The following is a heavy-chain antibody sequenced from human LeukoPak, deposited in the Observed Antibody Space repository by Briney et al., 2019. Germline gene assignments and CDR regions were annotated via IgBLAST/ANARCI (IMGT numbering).Heavy chain of an antibody. J-gene: IGHJ4*02. CDR2: IISNENSA. V-gene: IGHV3-74*01. CDR3: RTFFDGYPFDY. Sequence: GGSLRLSCAASGFTFSGNWMHWVRQAPGKGLVWVSRIISNENSATYADSVKGRFTISRDNAKNTLYLQMNSLRAEDTAVYYCRTFFDGYPFDYWGQGTLVTVSS. CDR1: GFTFSGNW. D-gene: IGHD5-24*01.